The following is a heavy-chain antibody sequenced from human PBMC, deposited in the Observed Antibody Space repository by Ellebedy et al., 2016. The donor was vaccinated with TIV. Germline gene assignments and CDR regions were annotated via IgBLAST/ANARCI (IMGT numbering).Heavy chain of an antibody. Sequence: GESLKISXKGSGYSFTSYWIGWVRQMPGKGLEWMGIIYPGDSDTRYSPSFQGQVTISADKSISTAYLQWSSLKASDTAMYYCARHGPRPITMIVGEGFDYWGQGTLVTVSS. CDR3: ARHGPRPITMIVGEGFDY. V-gene: IGHV5-51*01. J-gene: IGHJ4*02. D-gene: IGHD3-22*01. CDR1: GYSFTSYW. CDR2: IYPGDSDT.